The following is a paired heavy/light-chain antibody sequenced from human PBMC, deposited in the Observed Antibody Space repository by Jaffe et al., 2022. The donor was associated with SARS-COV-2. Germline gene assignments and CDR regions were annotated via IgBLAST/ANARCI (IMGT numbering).Light chain of an antibody. V-gene: IGLV1-51*01. CDR2: DNN. CDR3: GTWDSSLSAWV. Sequence: QSVLTQPPSVSAAPGQKVTISCSGSSSNIGNNYVSWYQQLPGTAPKLLIYDNNKRPSGIPDRFSGSKSGTSATLGITGLQTGDEADYYCGTWDSSLSAWVFGGGTKLAVL. CDR1: SSNIGNNY. J-gene: IGLJ3*02.
Heavy chain of an antibody. D-gene: IGHD5-12*01. CDR3: ARAGLGGGDGYNDAFDI. J-gene: IGHJ3*02. CDR1: GFTFSGYA. V-gene: IGHV3-30*04. CDR2: MSYDGSNK. Sequence: QVQLVESGGGVVQPGRSLRLSCAASGFTFSGYAIHWVRQAPGMGPEWVAVMSYDGSNKYYADSVKGRFTISRDNSKNTLYLQMNSLRADDTAVYYCARAGLGGGDGYNDAFDIWGQGTMVTVSS.